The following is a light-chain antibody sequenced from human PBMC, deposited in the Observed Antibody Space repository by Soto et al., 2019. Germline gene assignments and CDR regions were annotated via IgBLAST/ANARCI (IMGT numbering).Light chain of an antibody. CDR3: QQYNNWPIT. J-gene: IGKJ5*01. CDR2: DAS. Sequence: LMTQSPATLSVYTGERATLSCRASQSVSGKLAWYQQKPGQAPRLLIYDASTRATGIPARFSGSGSGTEFTLTISSLQSEDFAVYYCQQYNNWPITFGQGTRLEI. CDR1: QSVSGK. V-gene: IGKV3-15*01.